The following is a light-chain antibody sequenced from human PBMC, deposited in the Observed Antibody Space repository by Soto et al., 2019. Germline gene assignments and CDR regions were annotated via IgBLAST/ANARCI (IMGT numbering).Light chain of an antibody. CDR2: GAS. J-gene: IGKJ1*01. CDR3: QQSYSTPT. CDR1: QSIGTY. V-gene: IGKV1-39*01. Sequence: DIQVTQSPSSLSASVGDRVTITFRASQSIGTYLNWYHQKPGKAPQLLIYGASTLQSGGPSRFSASGSGTHFSLTINSLQPEDFGTYSCQQSYSTPTFGQGTKVDIK.